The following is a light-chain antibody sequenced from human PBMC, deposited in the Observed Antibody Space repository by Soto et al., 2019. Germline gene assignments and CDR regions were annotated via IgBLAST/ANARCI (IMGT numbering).Light chain of an antibody. CDR1: QSVNSNY. V-gene: IGKV3-20*01. J-gene: IGKJ1*01. CDR2: GPS. CDR3: QQYDSTPPT. Sequence: EIVLTQSPGTLSLSPGERATLSCRASQSVNSNYLAWYQRKPGQAPRLLIYGPSNRATDIPYRFSASGSGTDFTLTITRLEAEDFAVYYCQQYDSTPPTFVQGTKVEVK.